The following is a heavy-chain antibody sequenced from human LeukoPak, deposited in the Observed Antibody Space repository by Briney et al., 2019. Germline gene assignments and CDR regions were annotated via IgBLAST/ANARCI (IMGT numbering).Heavy chain of an antibody. D-gene: IGHD6-13*01. V-gene: IGHV1-2*02. CDR2: INPNRGET. CDR1: GYTFTGDY. CDR3: AKSRTHSSGWFTSAFDV. J-gene: IGHJ3*01. Sequence: ASVKVSCKASGYTFTGDYIHWVRQASGQGLEWMGWINPNRGETKYAQKFQGTVTMTRDTSISTAYLEVTRLRYEDTAVYYCAKSRTHSSGWFTSAFDVWGQGTMVTVSS.